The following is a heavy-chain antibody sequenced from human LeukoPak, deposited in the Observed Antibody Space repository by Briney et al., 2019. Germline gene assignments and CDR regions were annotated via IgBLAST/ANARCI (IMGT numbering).Heavy chain of an antibody. CDR3: ARARITGPVPYYYYYGMDV. CDR2: ISAYNGNT. D-gene: IGHD1-20*01. CDR1: GYTFTSYG. V-gene: IGHV1-18*01. Sequence: GASVKVSCKASGYTFTSYGIGWVRQVPGQGLEWMGWISAYNGNTNYAQKLQGRVTMTTDTSTSTAYMELRSLRSDDTAVYYCARARITGPVPYYYYYGMDVWGQGTTVTVSS. J-gene: IGHJ6*02.